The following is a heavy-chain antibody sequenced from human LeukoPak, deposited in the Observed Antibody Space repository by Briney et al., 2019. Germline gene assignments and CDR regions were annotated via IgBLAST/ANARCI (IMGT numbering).Heavy chain of an antibody. Sequence: GGSLRLSCAASGFTYSDHYMDWVRQAPGKGLEWVGRSRNKANSYTTEYAASVKGRFTISRDDSKNSLYLQMNSLKTEDTAVYYCARALNWAGAFDIWGQGTMVTVSS. J-gene: IGHJ3*02. CDR2: SRNKANSYTT. CDR3: ARALNWAGAFDI. D-gene: IGHD7-27*01. CDR1: GFTYSDHY. V-gene: IGHV3-72*01.